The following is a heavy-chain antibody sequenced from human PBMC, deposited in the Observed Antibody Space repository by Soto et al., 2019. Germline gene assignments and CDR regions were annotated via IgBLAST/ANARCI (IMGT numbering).Heavy chain of an antibody. CDR2: ISGSADNT. V-gene: IGHV3-23*01. J-gene: IGHJ5*02. CDR1: GFTFSNYA. CDR3: ATNGYGSDVLWWFDP. Sequence: PGGSLRLSCAASGFTFSNYAMSWVRQAPGKGLEWVSAISGSADNTNYADSVKGRFTISRDNSKNTLYLQMNSLRAEDTAIYYCATNGYGSDVLWWFDPWGQGTLVTVSS. D-gene: IGHD5-12*01.